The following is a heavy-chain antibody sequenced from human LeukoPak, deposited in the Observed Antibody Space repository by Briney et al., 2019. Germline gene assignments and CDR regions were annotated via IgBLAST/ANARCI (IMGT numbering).Heavy chain of an antibody. V-gene: IGHV3-23*01. D-gene: IGHD5-18*01. CDR3: ATLGVRTALVDY. J-gene: IGHJ4*02. CDR1: GFTFSSYA. CDR2: ISGSGGST. Sequence: GGSLRLSCEASGFTFSSYAMSWVRQAPGKGLEWVSAISGSGGSTDYTDSVKGRFTISRDNSKNTLYLQMNSLRAEDTAVYYCATLGVRTALVDYWGQGTLVTVSS.